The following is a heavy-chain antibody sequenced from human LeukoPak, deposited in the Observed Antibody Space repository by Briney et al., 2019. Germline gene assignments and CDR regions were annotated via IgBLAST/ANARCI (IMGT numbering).Heavy chain of an antibody. CDR2: ISSSGSTI. V-gene: IGHV3-48*03. CDR1: GFTFSSYE. CDR3: ARRLRRNYFDY. D-gene: IGHD4-17*01. J-gene: IGHJ4*02. Sequence: GGSLRLSCAASGFTFSSYEMNWVRQAPGKGLEWVSYISSSGSTIYYADSVKGRFTISRDNAKNSLYLQMNSLRAEDTAVYYCARRLRRNYFDYWGQGTLVTVSS.